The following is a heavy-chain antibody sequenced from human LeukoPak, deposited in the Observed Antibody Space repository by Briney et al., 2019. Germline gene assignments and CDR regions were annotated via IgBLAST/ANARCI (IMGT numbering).Heavy chain of an antibody. CDR2: ISSSSSTI. D-gene: IGHD3-22*01. Sequence: PGGSLRLSCAASGFTFSSYSMNWVRQAPGKGLEWVSYISSSSSTIYYADSVKGRFTISRDNAKNSLYLQMNSLRAEDTAVYYCAREDTDDSSGYYSGHAFDIWGQGTMVTVSS. V-gene: IGHV3-48*01. J-gene: IGHJ3*02. CDR1: GFTFSSYS. CDR3: AREDTDDSSGYYSGHAFDI.